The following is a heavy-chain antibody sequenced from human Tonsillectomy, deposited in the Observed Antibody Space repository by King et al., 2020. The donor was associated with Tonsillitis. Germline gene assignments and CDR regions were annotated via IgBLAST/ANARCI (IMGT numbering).Heavy chain of an antibody. J-gene: IGHJ3*02. CDR2: IKRDESEK. Sequence: VQLVESGGGLVQPGGSLRLSCAASGFTFSSYWMTWVRQAPGKGLEWVANIKRDESEKHYVDSVKGRFTISRDNAKNSLFLQMNSLRAEDTAVYYCARDQTYYDSGSSYYDAFDIWGQGTVVTVSS. CDR1: GFTFSSYW. V-gene: IGHV3-7*03. CDR3: ARDQTYYDSGSSYYDAFDI. D-gene: IGHD3-10*01.